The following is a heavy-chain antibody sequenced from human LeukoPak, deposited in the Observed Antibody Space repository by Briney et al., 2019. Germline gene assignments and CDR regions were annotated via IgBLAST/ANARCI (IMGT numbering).Heavy chain of an antibody. CDR1: GFTFSSYD. V-gene: IGHV3-13*01. D-gene: IGHD6-13*01. CDR2: IGTAGDT. CDR3: ARDSALGAAAYYFDY. J-gene: IGHJ4*02. Sequence: GGSLRLSCAASGFTFSSYDMHWVRQATGKGLEWVSAIGTAGDTYYPGSVKGRFTISRENAKNSLYLQMNSLRAGDTAVYYCARDSALGAAAYYFDYWGQGTLVTVSS.